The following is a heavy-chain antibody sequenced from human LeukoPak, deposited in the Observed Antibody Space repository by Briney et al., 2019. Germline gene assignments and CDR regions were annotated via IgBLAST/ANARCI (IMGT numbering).Heavy chain of an antibody. CDR2: NNGAGCRT. CDR3: APGCRSTSCTLDQFDH. D-gene: IGHD2-2*01. CDR1: GFTDSSNY. J-gene: IGHJ4*02. Sequence: GGPLRLFCAASGFTDSSNYMTGVRQAPGKGREGVAGNNGAGCRTYNADYVKGRFTISRDNSKNTLYLQANSLRAEDTAVYYCAPGCRSTSCTLDQFDHWGQGTLVTVS. V-gene: IGHV3-23*01.